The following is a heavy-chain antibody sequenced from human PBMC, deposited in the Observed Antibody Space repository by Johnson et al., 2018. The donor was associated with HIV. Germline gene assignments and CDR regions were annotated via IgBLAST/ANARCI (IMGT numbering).Heavy chain of an antibody. D-gene: IGHD2-15*01. V-gene: IGHV3-11*01. CDR3: STGDIGVVAGAMLLPLHDAFDI. J-gene: IGHJ3*02. Sequence: QMLLVESGGALVKPGGSLRLSCAASGFKFDDNYMAWIRQSPGKGLEWVSYISSSGGTTHNADSVKGRFAISRNNADNSLYLQMNSWKIEDTAVYYCSTGDIGVVAGAMLLPLHDAFDIWGQGTMVTVSS. CDR2: ISSSGGTT. CDR1: GFKFDDNY.